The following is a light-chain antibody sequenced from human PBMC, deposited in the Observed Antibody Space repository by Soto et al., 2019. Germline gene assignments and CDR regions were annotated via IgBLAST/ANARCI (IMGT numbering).Light chain of an antibody. V-gene: IGKV1-39*01. Sequence: DIQMTQSPPSLSASVGDTVTITCRASQSISVHLNWYQQKPGKVPKLPLYAASNLQSGDPSRFSGSGSYTDYALTTTSLPPEGFANEYGQESYSTPYTCGQGTKLHIK. J-gene: IGKJ2*01. CDR3: QESYSTPYT. CDR1: QSISVH. CDR2: AAS.